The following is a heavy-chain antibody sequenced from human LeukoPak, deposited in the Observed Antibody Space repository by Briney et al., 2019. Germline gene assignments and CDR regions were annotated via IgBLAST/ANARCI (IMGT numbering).Heavy chain of an antibody. J-gene: IGHJ4*02. Sequence: PGGSLRLSCAASGFTFSTLDFNWVRQAPGRGLEWVSSIDRSGSYIYYADSVKGRFTISRDNAKNSLYPQMDSLRAEDTAVYYCGMRGLTFDWGQGTLVTVSS. CDR1: GFTFSTLD. CDR2: IDRSGSYI. CDR3: GMRGLTFD. V-gene: IGHV3-21*01. D-gene: IGHD3-22*01.